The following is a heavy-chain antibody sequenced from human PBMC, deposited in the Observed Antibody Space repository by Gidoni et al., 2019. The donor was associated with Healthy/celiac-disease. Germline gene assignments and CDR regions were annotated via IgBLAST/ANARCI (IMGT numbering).Heavy chain of an antibody. CDR3: AKDRGITMVQGVIDY. CDR2: ISWNSGSI. J-gene: IGHJ4*02. D-gene: IGHD3-10*01. Sequence: EVQLVESGGGLVQPGRSLRLSCAASGFTFADYAMHWVRQAPGKGLGWVSGISWNSGSIGYADSVKGRFTISRDNAKNSLYLQMNSLRAEDTALYYCAKDRGITMVQGVIDYWGQGTLVTVSS. CDR1: GFTFADYA. V-gene: IGHV3-9*01.